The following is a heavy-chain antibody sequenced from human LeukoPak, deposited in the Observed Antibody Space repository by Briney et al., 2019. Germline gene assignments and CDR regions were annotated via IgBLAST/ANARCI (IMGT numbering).Heavy chain of an antibody. CDR1: GYTFTGYY. V-gene: IGHV1-2*06. Sequence: GASVKVSCKASGYTFTGYYMHWVRQAPGQGLEWMGRINPNSGGTNYAQKFQGRVTMTRDTSISTAYMELSRLRSDDTAVYYCASNIAAAEGYFDYWGQGTLVTVSS. D-gene: IGHD6-13*01. J-gene: IGHJ4*02. CDR2: INPNSGGT. CDR3: ASNIAAAEGYFDY.